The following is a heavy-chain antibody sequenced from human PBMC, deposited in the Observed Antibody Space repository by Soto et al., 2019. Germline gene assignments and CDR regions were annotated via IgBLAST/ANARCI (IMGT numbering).Heavy chain of an antibody. CDR2: MYSGVCDT. CDR3: ARIITMVRGVIIDARHYYCGMDV. V-gene: IGHV5-51*01. CDR1: GYSFTSYW. D-gene: IGHD3-10*01. J-gene: IGHJ6*02. Sequence: PGESLKISCKGSGYSFTSYWFGWVREMPGKGLEWMGIMYSGVCDTRYSQSFQGQFTISVDKSLSTAYLQWSSLQASDTAMFYCARIITMVRGVIIDARHYYCGMDVWGQGTTVTVSS.